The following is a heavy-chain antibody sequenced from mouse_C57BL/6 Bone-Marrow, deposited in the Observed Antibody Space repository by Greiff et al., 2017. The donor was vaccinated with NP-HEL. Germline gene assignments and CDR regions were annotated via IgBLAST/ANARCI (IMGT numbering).Heavy chain of an antibody. CDR2: INPSSGYT. CDR3: ARDYDSPVAY. V-gene: IGHV1-7*01. Sequence: QVPLQQPGAELAKTGASVKLSCKASGYTFTSYWLHLVKQRPGQGLGWVGYINPSSGYTKYNQKFKDKATLTADKSSSTAYMQLSSLTYEDSAVYYCARDYDSPVAYWGQGTLVTVSA. D-gene: IGHD2-4*01. CDR1: GYTFTSYW. J-gene: IGHJ3*01.